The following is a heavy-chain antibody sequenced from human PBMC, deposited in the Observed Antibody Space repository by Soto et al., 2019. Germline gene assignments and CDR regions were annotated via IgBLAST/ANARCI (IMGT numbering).Heavy chain of an antibody. V-gene: IGHV1-69*13. CDR2: IIPIFGTA. Sequence: SSEKVSCKASGGTFSSYAISWVRQAPGQGLEWMGGIIPIFGTANYAQKFQGRVTITADESTSTAYMELSSLRSEDTAVYYCARDESARFGELTSYYYYYGMDVWGQGTTVTVSS. CDR3: ARDESARFGELTSYYYYYGMDV. J-gene: IGHJ6*02. CDR1: GGTFSSYA. D-gene: IGHD3-10*01.